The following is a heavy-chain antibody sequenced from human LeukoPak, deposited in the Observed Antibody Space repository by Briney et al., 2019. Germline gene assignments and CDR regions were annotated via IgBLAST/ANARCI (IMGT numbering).Heavy chain of an antibody. D-gene: IGHD6-19*01. CDR3: ARASAIAVTGSFWFDP. V-gene: IGHV4-4*02. CDR1: GDSITSHSW. Sequence: SETLSLTCAVSGDSITSHSWWSWVRQPPGKGLEWIGEIDHSGGTNYNPSLKSRVTISVDTSKNQFYLRLTSVTAADTAVYYCARASAIAVTGSFWFDPWGQGTLVTVSS. J-gene: IGHJ5*02. CDR2: IDHSGGT.